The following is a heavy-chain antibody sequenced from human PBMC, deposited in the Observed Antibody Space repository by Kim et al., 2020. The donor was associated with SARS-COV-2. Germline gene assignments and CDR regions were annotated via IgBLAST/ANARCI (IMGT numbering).Heavy chain of an antibody. CDR1: GFTFSSHL. CDR3: ARKWVGDRDMGP. Sequence: GGSLRLSCAASGFTFSSHLMNWVRQAPGKGLEWVALITYEGSTKKYKESVQGRFTISRDNSKNALYLQMNSLRPEDTAVYYCARKWVGDRDMGPWGPGTLVTVSS. J-gene: IGHJ5*02. V-gene: IGHV3-30*03. D-gene: IGHD1-26*01. CDR2: ITYEGSTK.